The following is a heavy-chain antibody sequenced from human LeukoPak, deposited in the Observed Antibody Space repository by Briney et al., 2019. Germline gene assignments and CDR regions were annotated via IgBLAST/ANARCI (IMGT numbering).Heavy chain of an antibody. CDR1: GFTFSHYD. Sequence: GKSLRLSCAASGFTFSHYDMHWVRQAPRKGLEWVTVISFDGSNKYYADSVKGRFTISRDNSKNTLYLQMNSLRAEDTAVYYCARVRSLRYFDWLPSAGWFDPWGQGTLVTVSS. J-gene: IGHJ5*02. V-gene: IGHV3-30*03. D-gene: IGHD3-9*01. CDR2: ISFDGSNK. CDR3: ARVRSLRYFDWLPSAGWFDP.